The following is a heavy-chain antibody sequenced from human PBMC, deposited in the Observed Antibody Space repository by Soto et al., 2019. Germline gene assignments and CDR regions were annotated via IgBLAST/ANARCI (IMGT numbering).Heavy chain of an antibody. Sequence: QITLKESGPTLVKPTQTLTLTCTFSGFSLSTSGVGVGWIRQPPGKALEWLALIYWDDDKRFSPSLKSRLTVTKDPSKKQVVLTMTNMDPVDTATYYCAHRPPGSSPWDYWGQGTLVTVSS. D-gene: IGHD1-26*01. CDR1: GFSLSTSGVG. V-gene: IGHV2-5*02. CDR3: AHRPPGSSPWDY. J-gene: IGHJ4*02. CDR2: IYWDDDK.